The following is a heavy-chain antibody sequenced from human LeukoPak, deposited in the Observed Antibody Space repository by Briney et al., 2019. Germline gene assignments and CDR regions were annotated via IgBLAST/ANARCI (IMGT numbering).Heavy chain of an antibody. Sequence: TGGSLRLSCAASGFTFSSYWMSWVRQAPGKGLEWVANIKQDGSEKYYVDSVKGRFTISRDNAKNTLYLQMNSLRAEDTAVYYCAKDSESYGSGSYFIYYFDYWGQGTLVTVSS. V-gene: IGHV3-7*01. CDR3: AKDSESYGSGSYFIYYFDY. J-gene: IGHJ4*02. CDR1: GFTFSSYW. CDR2: IKQDGSEK. D-gene: IGHD3-10*01.